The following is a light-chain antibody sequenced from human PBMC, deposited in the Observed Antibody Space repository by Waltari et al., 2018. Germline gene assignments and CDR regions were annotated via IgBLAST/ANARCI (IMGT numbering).Light chain of an antibody. CDR1: QKNSTY. CDR3: QQYYTYPLT. J-gene: IGKJ1*01. Sequence: TCLSNQKNSTYLAWYQQKPGKPPRLLLHGASTRETGVPARFSGSGSGTDFNLTIGCLQSEDFVPYYCQQYYTYPLTFGQGTKVEMK. V-gene: IGKV1-8*01. CDR2: GAS.